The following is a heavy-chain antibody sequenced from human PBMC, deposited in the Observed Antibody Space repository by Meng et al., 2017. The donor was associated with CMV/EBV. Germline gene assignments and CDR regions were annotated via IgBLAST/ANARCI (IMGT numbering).Heavy chain of an antibody. CDR2: IIPIFGTA. Sequence: SVKVSCKASGGTLSSHAISWVRQAPGQGLEWMGGIIPIFGTANYAQKFQGRVTITTDESTSTAYMELSSLRSEDTAVYYCAREGAMGLCDYWGQGTLVTVSS. D-gene: IGHD1-26*01. CDR1: GGTLSSHA. CDR3: AREGAMGLCDY. V-gene: IGHV1-69*05. J-gene: IGHJ4*02.